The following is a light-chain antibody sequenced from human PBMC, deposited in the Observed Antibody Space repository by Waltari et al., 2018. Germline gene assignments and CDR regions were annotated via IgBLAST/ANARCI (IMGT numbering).Light chain of an antibody. J-gene: IGLJ3*02. CDR1: RSDVGSYKF. CDR2: EGT. V-gene: IGLV2-23*01. Sequence: QSALTQPASVSGSPGPSITISCTGTRSDVGSYKFVSWYQKRPGKAPKLMIYEGTKRPSGVSSRFSGSKSGNAASLTISGLQAEDEADYYCCSYAGGSTLWMFGGGTTVTVL. CDR3: CSYAGGSTLWM.